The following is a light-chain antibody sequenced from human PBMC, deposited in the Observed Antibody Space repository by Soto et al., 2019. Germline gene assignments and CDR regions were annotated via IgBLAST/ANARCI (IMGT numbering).Light chain of an antibody. CDR1: SSDVGAYIY. J-gene: IGLJ1*01. CDR2: EVN. Sequence: QSVLTQPASVSGSPGQSITISCGGTSSDVGAYIYVSWYQQFPGKAPKLILYEVNNRPSGVSNRFSGSKSDTTASLTISGLQAEDEADYYCSSYTSSSTQVFGTGTKVTVL. V-gene: IGLV2-14*03. CDR3: SSYTSSSTQV.